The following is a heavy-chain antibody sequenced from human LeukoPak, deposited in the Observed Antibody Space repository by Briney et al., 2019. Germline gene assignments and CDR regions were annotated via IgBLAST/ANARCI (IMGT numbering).Heavy chain of an antibody. D-gene: IGHD2-15*01. Sequence: GGSLRLSCAASGFTVSSNYMSWVRQAPGKGLEWVSVIYSGGSTYYADSVKGRFTISRDNSKNTLYLQMDSLRAEDTAVYYCARDVVVRGMDVWGQGTTVTVSS. CDR1: GFTVSSNY. CDR3: ARDVVVRGMDV. V-gene: IGHV3-66*01. CDR2: IYSGGST. J-gene: IGHJ6*02.